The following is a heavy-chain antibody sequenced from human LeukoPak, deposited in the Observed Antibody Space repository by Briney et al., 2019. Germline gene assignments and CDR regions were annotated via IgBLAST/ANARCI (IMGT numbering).Heavy chain of an antibody. CDR3: ARVAYDFWSGYNQPFYFDY. CDR1: GYSISGGYY. J-gene: IGHJ4*02. Sequence: SETLSLTCAVSGYSISGGYYWGWSRQPPGKVLEWIDTNHHSGDTYYNPSLKSRVTISVDTSKNQFSLKLNSVTAADTAVYYCARVAYDFWSGYNQPFYFDYCGQGTPATVSA. CDR2: NHHSGDT. V-gene: IGHV4-38-2*01. D-gene: IGHD3-3*01.